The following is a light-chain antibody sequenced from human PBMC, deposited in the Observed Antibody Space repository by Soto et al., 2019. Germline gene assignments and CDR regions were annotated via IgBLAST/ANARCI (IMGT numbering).Light chain of an antibody. J-gene: IGKJ2*02. CDR1: QSVSSN. CDR3: QQYNNWPRST. Sequence: EIVMTQSPATLSVSPGERATLSCRASQSVSSNLAWYQQKPGQVPRLLIYGASTRATDIPARFTGSGSGTEFTLTISSLQSEDFAVSYCQQYNNWPRSTFGQGTKLEIK. CDR2: GAS. V-gene: IGKV3-15*01.